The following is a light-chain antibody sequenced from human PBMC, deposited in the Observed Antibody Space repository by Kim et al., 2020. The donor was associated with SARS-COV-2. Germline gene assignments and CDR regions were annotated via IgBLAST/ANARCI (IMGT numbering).Light chain of an antibody. CDR1: KLGDKY. CDR2: QDS. V-gene: IGLV3-1*01. Sequence: VSPGQKASINGYGDKLGDKYACWYQQKPGQSPVLGIYQDSKRPSGIPERFSGSNSGNTATLTISGTQAMDEADYYCQAWDSSTGVFGGGTQLTVL. CDR3: QAWDSSTGV. J-gene: IGLJ2*01.